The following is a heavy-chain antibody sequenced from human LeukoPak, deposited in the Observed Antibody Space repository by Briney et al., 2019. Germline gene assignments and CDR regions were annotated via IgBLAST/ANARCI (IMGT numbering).Heavy chain of an antibody. CDR1: GGSISSGGYY. D-gene: IGHD3-22*01. J-gene: IGHJ4*02. CDR3: ARAYYDSSGYYELDY. V-gene: IGHV4-31*03. CDR2: IYYSGST. Sequence: PSETLSLTCTVSGGSISSGGYYRSWIRQHPGKGLEWIGYIYYSGSTYYNPSLKSRVTISVDTSKNQFSLKLSSVTAADTAVYYCARAYYDSSGYYELDYWGQGTLVTVSS.